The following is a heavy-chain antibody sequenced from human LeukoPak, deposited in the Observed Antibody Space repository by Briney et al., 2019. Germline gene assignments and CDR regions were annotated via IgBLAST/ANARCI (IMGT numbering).Heavy chain of an antibody. CDR2: IYDSGST. D-gene: IGHD5-12*01. CDR3: ARDRLYTGYDPVLDL. CDR1: GGSIRSSYYY. J-gene: IGHJ5*02. V-gene: IGHV4-39*02. Sequence: SETLSLTCTVSGGSIRSSYYYWGWIRQPPGKGLEWIGSIYDSGSTYYNPSLKSRVTISVDTSKNQFSLKLNSVTAADTALYYCARDRLYTGYDPVLDLWGQGTPVTVSS.